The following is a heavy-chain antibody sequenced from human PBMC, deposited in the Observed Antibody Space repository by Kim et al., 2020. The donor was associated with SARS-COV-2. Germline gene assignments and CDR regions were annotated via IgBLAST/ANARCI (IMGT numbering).Heavy chain of an antibody. CDR3: SLDRDWFDP. V-gene: IGHV4-38-2*02. J-gene: IGHJ5*02. CDR1: GYSISSGYY. CDR2: IYHSGST. Sequence: SETLSLTCTVSGYSISSGYYWGWIRQPPGKGLEWIGSIYHSGSTYYNPSLKSRVTISVDTSKNQFSLKLSSVTAADTAVYYCSLDRDWFDPWGQGTLVTVSS. D-gene: IGHD3-10*01.